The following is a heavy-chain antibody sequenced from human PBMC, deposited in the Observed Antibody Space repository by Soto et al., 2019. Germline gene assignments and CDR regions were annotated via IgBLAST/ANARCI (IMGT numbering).Heavy chain of an antibody. V-gene: IGHV3-33*01. CDR1: GVNVSNYG. CDR2: IWYDGSNK. Sequence: QVQLVESGGGVVHPGRSLRLSCAAAGVNVSNYGMQWVRQAPGKGLEWGAHIWYDGSNKYYADSVKGRFTISRDNSKNTLDLQMDSLGPDDTAVYYCASASGATVSWGQGTLVTV. J-gene: IGHJ5*02. D-gene: IGHD3-10*01. CDR3: ASASGATVS.